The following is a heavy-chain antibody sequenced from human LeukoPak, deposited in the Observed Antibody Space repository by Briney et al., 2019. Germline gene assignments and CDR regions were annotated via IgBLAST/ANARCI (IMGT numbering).Heavy chain of an antibody. J-gene: IGHJ4*02. D-gene: IGHD3-9*01. V-gene: IGHV3-21*04. CDR3: AKVSYYDIVKSWFDY. CDR2: ISDRSGHI. CDR1: GPSITTYM. Sequence: GGSLRLSCAASGPSITTYMMNWVRQAPGKGLEWVSSISDRSGHIYYADPVKGRFTISRDNAKNSLYLQMNSLRAEDTAVYYCAKVSYYDIVKSWFDYWGQGTLVTVSS.